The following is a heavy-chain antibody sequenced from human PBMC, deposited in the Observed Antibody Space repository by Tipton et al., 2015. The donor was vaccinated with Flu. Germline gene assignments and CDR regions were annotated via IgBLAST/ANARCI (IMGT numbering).Heavy chain of an antibody. V-gene: IGHV4-59*01. J-gene: IGHJ4*02. Sequence: LRLSRTVSGGSIRGYYWNWIRQFPGKGLEWIGFVYYTGSTNYKSSLKSRVTISTDTSTNQVSLKMNSVIAADTAVYYCAGGYRIYCFDQWGQGTLVTVSS. CDR2: VYYTGST. D-gene: IGHD5-18*01. CDR3: AGGYRIYCFDQ. CDR1: GGSIRGYY.